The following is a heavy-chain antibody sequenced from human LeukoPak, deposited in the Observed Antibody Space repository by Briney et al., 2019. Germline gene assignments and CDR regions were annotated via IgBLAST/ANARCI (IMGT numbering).Heavy chain of an antibody. J-gene: IGHJ4*02. CDR3: ARLGYCSGGSCPLDY. CDR2: IYSGGST. CDR1: GFTVSSNY. Sequence: GGSLRLSCAASGFTVSSNYMSWVRQAPGKGLEWVSVIYSGGSTYYADSVKGRFTISRDNSKNTLYLQMNSLRAEDTAVYYCARLGYCSGGSCPLDYWGQGTLVTVSS. V-gene: IGHV3-53*01. D-gene: IGHD2-15*01.